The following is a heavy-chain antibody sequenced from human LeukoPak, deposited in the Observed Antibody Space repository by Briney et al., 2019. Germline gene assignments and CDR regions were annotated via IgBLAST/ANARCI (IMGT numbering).Heavy chain of an antibody. CDR2: IIPIFGTA. J-gene: IGHJ3*02. V-gene: IGHV1-69*06. Sequence: ASVKVSCKASGGTFSSYAISWVRQAPGQGLEWMGGIIPIFGTANYAQKFQGRVTITADKSTSTAYMELSSLRSEDTAVYYCAREQSGASDAFDIWGQGTMVTVSS. CDR1: GGTFSSYA. CDR3: AREQSGASDAFDI. D-gene: IGHD1-26*01.